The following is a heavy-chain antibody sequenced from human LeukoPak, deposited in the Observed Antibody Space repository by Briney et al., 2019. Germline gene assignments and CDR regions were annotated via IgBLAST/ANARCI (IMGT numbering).Heavy chain of an antibody. CDR2: INPNSGDT. CDR1: GYTFTGHH. D-gene: IGHD6-19*01. CDR3: ARDVYTSGWRYFDL. V-gene: IGHV1-2*02. Sequence: ASVKVSCKASGYTFTGHHMHWVRQAPGQGPEWMGWINPNSGDTNYAQKLQGRVTLTRDASIGTAYMEMNRLTYDDTAIYYCARDVYTSGWRYFDLWGHGTLVTVSS. J-gene: IGHJ2*01.